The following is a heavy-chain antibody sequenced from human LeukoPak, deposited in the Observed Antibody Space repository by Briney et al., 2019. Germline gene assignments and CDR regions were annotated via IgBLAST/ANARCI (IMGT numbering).Heavy chain of an antibody. CDR3: ACLSSNGRRAFDI. V-gene: IGHV4-30-4*01. D-gene: IGHD2-8*01. CDR2: IYYSGNT. J-gene: IGHJ3*02. CDR1: GDSISSGDYY. Sequence: SETLSLTCTVSGDSISSGDYYWSSIRQPPGKGLEWIGNIYYSGNTNHNPSLKSRVTISVDTSKSQSSLKLSSVTAADTAVYYCACLSSNGRRAFDIWGQGTMVTASS.